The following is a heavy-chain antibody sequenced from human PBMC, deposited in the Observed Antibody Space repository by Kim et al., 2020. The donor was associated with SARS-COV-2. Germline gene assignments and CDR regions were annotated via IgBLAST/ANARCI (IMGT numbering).Heavy chain of an antibody. D-gene: IGHD1-26*01. CDR3: ARGWELHGGYFDY. CDR1: GFTFSSYA. CDR2: ISYDGSNK. V-gene: IGHV3-30*04. Sequence: GGSLRLSCAASGFTFSSYAMHWVRQAPGKGLEWVAVISYDGSNKYYADSVKGRFTISRDNSKNTLYLQMNSLRAEDTAVYYCARGWELHGGYFDYWGQGTLVTVSS. J-gene: IGHJ4*02.